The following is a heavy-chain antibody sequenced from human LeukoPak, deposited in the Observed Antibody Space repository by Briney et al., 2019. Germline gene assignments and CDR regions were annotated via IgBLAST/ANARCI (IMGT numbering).Heavy chain of an antibody. Sequence: PSETLSLTCTVSGGSISSYYWSWIRQPPGKGLEWIGYIYYSGSTNYNPSLKSRVTISVDTSKNQFSLKLSSLTAADTAVYYCARGLAAAGLYYFDSWGQGTLVTVSS. CDR1: GGSISSYY. D-gene: IGHD6-13*01. CDR2: IYYSGST. J-gene: IGHJ4*02. CDR3: ARGLAAAGLYYFDS. V-gene: IGHV4-59*01.